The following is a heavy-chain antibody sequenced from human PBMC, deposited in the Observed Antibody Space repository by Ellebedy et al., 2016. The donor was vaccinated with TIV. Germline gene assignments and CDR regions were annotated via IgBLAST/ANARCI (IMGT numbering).Heavy chain of an antibody. J-gene: IGHJ6*02. CDR3: VREMRDYYYYGMDV. V-gene: IGHV3-33*01. D-gene: IGHD5-24*01. CDR1: GFTFSNYG. CDR2: IWYDGNNK. Sequence: GESLKISCVASGFTFSNYGMHWVRQAPGKGLEWVAVIWYDGNNKYYADSVKGRFTISRDNSKNTRYLQMNSLRAEDTAVYYCVREMRDYYYYGMDVWGQGTTVTVSS.